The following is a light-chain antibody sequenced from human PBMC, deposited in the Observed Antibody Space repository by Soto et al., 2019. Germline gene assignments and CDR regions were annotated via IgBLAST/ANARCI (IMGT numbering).Light chain of an antibody. V-gene: IGKV3-20*01. CDR1: QSSTNNY. Sequence: VLTQSPVTQSLSPGERATLSCRASQSSTNNYLAWYQQRPGLAPRLLIYGASIRATGIPDRFSGSGSGTDFTLTISRLEPEDFAVYYCQQYGNSRTFGQGTKG. CDR3: QQYGNSRT. CDR2: GAS. J-gene: IGKJ1*01.